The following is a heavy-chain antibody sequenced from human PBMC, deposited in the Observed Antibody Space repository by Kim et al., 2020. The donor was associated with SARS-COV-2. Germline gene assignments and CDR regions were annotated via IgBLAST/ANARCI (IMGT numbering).Heavy chain of an antibody. D-gene: IGHD5-12*01. V-gene: IGHV1-24*01. CDR3: ATVSSEVSGYDPSSYYYGMDV. CDR2: FDPEDGET. Sequence: ASVKVSCKVSGYTLTELSMHWVRQAPGKGLEWMGGFDPEDGETIYAQKFQGRVTMTEDTSTDTAYMELSSLRSEDTAVYYCATVSSEVSGYDPSSYYYGMDVWGQGTTVTVSS. CDR1: GYTLTELS. J-gene: IGHJ6*02.